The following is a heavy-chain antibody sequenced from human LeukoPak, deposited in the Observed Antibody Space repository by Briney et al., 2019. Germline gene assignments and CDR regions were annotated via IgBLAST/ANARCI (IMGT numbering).Heavy chain of an antibody. V-gene: IGHV1-2*02. Sequence: ASVKVSCKASGYTFTSYYINWLRQAPGQRFEWMGWSDPKSGATKYEHFQGRVTMTRATSISTAYMELSRLRTDDTAVYYCARNLVVIKDAFDIWGQGTMVTVSS. CDR1: GYTFTSYY. D-gene: IGHD3-22*01. CDR2: SDPKSGAT. J-gene: IGHJ3*02. CDR3: ARNLVVIKDAFDI.